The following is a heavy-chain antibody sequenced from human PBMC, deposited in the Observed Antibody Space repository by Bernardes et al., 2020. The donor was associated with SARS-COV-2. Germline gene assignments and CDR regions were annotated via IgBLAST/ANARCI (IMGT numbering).Heavy chain of an antibody. CDR2: IYYSGST. CDR1: GGSISSGGYY. Sequence: SETLSLTCTVSGGSISSGGYYWRWIRQHPGKGLEWIGYIYYSGSTYYNPSLKSRVTISVDTSKNQFSLKLSSVTAADTAVYYCARAPRVKVVITAFDYWGQGTLVTVSS. D-gene: IGHD3-22*01. J-gene: IGHJ4*02. V-gene: IGHV4-31*03. CDR3: ARAPRVKVVITAFDY.